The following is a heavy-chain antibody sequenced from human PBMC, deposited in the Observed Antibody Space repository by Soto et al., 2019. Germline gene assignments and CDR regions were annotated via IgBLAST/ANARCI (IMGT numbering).Heavy chain of an antibody. J-gene: IGHJ4*02. CDR2: ISGSGDNT. Sequence: EVQVLESGGGLVQPGGSLRLSCAASGFTFSNYAMCWVRQAPGKGLEWVSTISGSGDNTDYVDFVKGRFTISRDNSKNTLYLQMTSLRAEDTAVYYCANDPLTVTPYFDYWGQGTLVTVSS. CDR3: ANDPLTVTPYFDY. D-gene: IGHD4-17*01. CDR1: GFTFSNYA. V-gene: IGHV3-23*01.